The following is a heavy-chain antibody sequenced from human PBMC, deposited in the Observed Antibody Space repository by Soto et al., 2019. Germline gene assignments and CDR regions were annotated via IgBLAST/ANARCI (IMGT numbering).Heavy chain of an antibody. Sequence: SETLSLTCTVSGGSISSYYWSWIRQPPGKGLEWIGYIYYSGSTNYNPSLKSRVTISVDTSKNQFSLKLSSVTAADTAVYYCARESIEARPGWFDPWGQGTLVTVSS. CDR2: IYYSGST. J-gene: IGHJ5*02. D-gene: IGHD6-6*01. V-gene: IGHV4-59*01. CDR1: GGSISSYY. CDR3: ARESIEARPGWFDP.